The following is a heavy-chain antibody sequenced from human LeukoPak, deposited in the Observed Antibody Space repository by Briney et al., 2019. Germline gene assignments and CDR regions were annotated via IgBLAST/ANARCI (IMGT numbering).Heavy chain of an antibody. CDR1: GFTLSSYG. V-gene: IGHV3-30*18. D-gene: IGHD2-2*01. J-gene: IGHJ6*02. Sequence: GRSLRLSCAASGFTLSSYGMHWVRQAPGKGLEWVAVISYDGGNKYYADSVKGRFTISRDNSKNTLYLQMNSLRAEDTAVYYCAKDPGYCSSTSCYLRNYYYGMDVWGQGTTVTVSS. CDR3: AKDPGYCSSTSCYLRNYYYGMDV. CDR2: ISYDGGNK.